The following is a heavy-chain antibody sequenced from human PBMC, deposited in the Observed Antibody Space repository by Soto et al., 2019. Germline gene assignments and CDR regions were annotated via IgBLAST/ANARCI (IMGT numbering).Heavy chain of an antibody. V-gene: IGHV3-33*01. CDR2: ILNDGSNR. J-gene: IGHJ6*02. Sequence: QVQLVESGGGVVQPGRSLRLSCAASGFTFSNYGMHWVRQAPGKGLEWVAVILNDGSNRYHADSVKDRFTISSDNSKNTLYLPMNSLRAEDTAVYYCARDDEYSGNGMDVWGQGTTVTVS. CDR3: ARDDEYSGNGMDV. D-gene: IGHD3-10*01. CDR1: GFTFSNYG.